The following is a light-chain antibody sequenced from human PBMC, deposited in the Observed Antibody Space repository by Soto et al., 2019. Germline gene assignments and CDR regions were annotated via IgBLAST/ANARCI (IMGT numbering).Light chain of an antibody. CDR3: AAWDDSLSAVV. CDR1: SSNIGSNY. CDR2: RNN. J-gene: IGLJ2*01. Sequence: QSVLTQPASASGTPGQRVTISCSGSSSNIGSNYVYWYQQLPGTAPKLLIYRNNQRPSGVPDRFSGSKSGTSASLAISGLRSEDEADYYCAAWDDSLSAVVFGGWTKLTVL. V-gene: IGLV1-47*01.